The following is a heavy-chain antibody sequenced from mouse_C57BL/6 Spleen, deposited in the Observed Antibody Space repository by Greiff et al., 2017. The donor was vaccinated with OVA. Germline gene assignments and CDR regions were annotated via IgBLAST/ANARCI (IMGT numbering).Heavy chain of an antibody. CDR3: ARRTTVVRYYFDY. J-gene: IGHJ2*01. D-gene: IGHD1-1*01. Sequence: QVQLQQPGAELVKPGASVKLSCKASGYTFTSYWMQWVKQRPGPGLEWIGEIDPSDSYTNYNQKFKGKAKLTVDTSSSTAYMQLSSLTSEDSAVYYCARRTTVVRYYFDYWGQGTTLTVSS. CDR1: GYTFTSYW. V-gene: IGHV1-50*01. CDR2: IDPSDSYT.